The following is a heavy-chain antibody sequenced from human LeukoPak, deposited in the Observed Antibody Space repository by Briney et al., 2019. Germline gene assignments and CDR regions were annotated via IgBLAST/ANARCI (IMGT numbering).Heavy chain of an antibody. CDR2: IYSSGST. CDR3: VRDLGRFDS. J-gene: IGHJ5*01. CDR1: GGSFSGYY. Sequence: SETLSLTCAVYGGSFSGYYWSWIRQPAGKGLEWIRRIYSSGSTNYNPSLKSRVSMSVDTSQNQFSLRVTSVTAADTAVYFCVRDLGRFDSWGQGALVLVSS. V-gene: IGHV4-4*07.